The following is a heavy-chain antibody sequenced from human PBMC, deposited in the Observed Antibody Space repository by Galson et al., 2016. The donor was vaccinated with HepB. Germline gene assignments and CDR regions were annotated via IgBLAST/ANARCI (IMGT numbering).Heavy chain of an antibody. CDR2: VIPIFGTS. CDR1: GVTFSSYA. D-gene: IGHD2-21*02. Sequence: SVKVSCKASGVTFSSYAITWVRQAPGHGLEWMGGVIPIFGTSSYAQNFQDRLTITSDESSKRVYMELSSLRSEDTAVYYCAFKEGGGADCYAPTGCYNVHGMDVWGQGTTVSVSS. V-gene: IGHV1-69*13. CDR3: AFKEGGGADCYAPTGCYNVHGMDV. J-gene: IGHJ6*02.